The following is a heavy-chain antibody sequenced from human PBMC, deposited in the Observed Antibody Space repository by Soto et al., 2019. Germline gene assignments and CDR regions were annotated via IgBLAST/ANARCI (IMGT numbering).Heavy chain of an antibody. Sequence: GASVKVSCTASGYTFTSYGISWVRQAPGQGLEWMGWISAYNGNTKYAQKLQGRVTMTTDTSTSTAYMELRSLRSDDTAVYYCARDRIYGSGSYFPEGWFDPWGQGTLVTVSS. V-gene: IGHV1-18*01. CDR2: ISAYNGNT. CDR3: ARDRIYGSGSYFPEGWFDP. J-gene: IGHJ5*02. CDR1: GYTFTSYG. D-gene: IGHD3-10*01.